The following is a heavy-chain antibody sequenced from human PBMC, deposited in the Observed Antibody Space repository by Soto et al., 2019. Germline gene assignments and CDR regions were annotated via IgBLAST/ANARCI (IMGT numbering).Heavy chain of an antibody. V-gene: IGHV3-30*18. CDR3: AKPIAAAVYGMDV. D-gene: IGHD6-13*01. CDR2: ISYDGSNK. Sequence: GGSLRLSCAASGFIFSTYSMHWVRQAPGKGLEWVAVISYDGSNKYYADSVKGRFTISRDNSKNTLYLQMNSLRAEDTAVYYCAKPIAAAVYGMDVWGQGTTVTVSS. CDR1: GFIFSTYS. J-gene: IGHJ6*02.